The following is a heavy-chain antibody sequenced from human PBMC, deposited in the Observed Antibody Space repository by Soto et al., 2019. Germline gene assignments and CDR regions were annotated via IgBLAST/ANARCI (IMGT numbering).Heavy chain of an antibody. V-gene: IGHV4-4*07. CDR2: IHTSGRT. D-gene: IGHD6-13*01. Sequence: LSLTCAVSGDSISTYYWSWIRQPAGRGLEWIGRIHTSGRTLYNPSLQSRVTMSVGTSKILFSLTLRSVSAADTAVYYCAGGAAADYFDYWGQGTLVTVSS. J-gene: IGHJ4*02. CDR3: AGGAAADYFDY. CDR1: GDSISTYY.